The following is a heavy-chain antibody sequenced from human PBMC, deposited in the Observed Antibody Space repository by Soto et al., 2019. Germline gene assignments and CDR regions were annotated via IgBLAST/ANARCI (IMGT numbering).Heavy chain of an antibody. D-gene: IGHD2-21*02. J-gene: IGHJ3*02. CDR3: ARRGCGGDCYSSLLGAFDI. V-gene: IGHV4-31*03. CDR1: GGSISSGGYY. Sequence: QVQLQESGPGLVKPSQTLSLTCTVSGGSISSGGYYWSWIRQHPGKGLEWIGYIYYSGSTYYNPSLKSRVTISVDTSKNQCSLKLSSVTAADTAVYYCARRGCGGDCYSSLLGAFDIWGQGTMVTVSS. CDR2: IYYSGST.